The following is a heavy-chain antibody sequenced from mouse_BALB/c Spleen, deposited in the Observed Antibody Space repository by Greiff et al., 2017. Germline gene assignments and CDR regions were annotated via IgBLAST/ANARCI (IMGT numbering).Heavy chain of an antibody. Sequence: EVHLVESGGGLVKPGGSLKLSCAASGFTFSDYYMYWVRQTPEKRLEWVATISDGGSYTYYPDSVKGRFTISRDNAKNNLYLQMSSLKSEDTAMYYCARGGYDPSYWYFDVWGAGTTVTVSS. CDR2: ISDGGSYT. V-gene: IGHV5-4*02. CDR1: GFTFSDYY. D-gene: IGHD2-14*01. CDR3: ARGGYDPSYWYFDV. J-gene: IGHJ1*01.